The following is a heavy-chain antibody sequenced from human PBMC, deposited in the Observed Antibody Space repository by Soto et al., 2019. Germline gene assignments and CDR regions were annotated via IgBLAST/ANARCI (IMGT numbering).Heavy chain of an antibody. Sequence: PSVKVSCKASGYTFTGYYMHWVRQAPGQGLEWMGWINPNSGGTNYAQKFQGWVTMTRDTSISTAYMELSRLRSDDTAVYYCTRGIAAAGHDAFDIWGQGTMVTVSS. D-gene: IGHD6-13*01. CDR1: GYTFTGYY. CDR2: INPNSGGT. V-gene: IGHV1-2*04. CDR3: TRGIAAAGHDAFDI. J-gene: IGHJ3*02.